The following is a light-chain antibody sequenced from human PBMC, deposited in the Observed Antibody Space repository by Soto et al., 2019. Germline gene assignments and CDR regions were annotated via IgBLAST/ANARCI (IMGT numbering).Light chain of an antibody. Sequence: QSVLTQPPSVSGAPGQTVTISCTGSSSNIGAGYDVHWYQQLPGTAPKLLIYGHSNRPSGVPDRFSGSKSGTSASLAITGLQAEDDADYYCQSYDSSLSAVVFGGGTKVTVL. J-gene: IGLJ2*01. V-gene: IGLV1-40*01. CDR1: SSNIGAGYD. CDR3: QSYDSSLSAVV. CDR2: GHS.